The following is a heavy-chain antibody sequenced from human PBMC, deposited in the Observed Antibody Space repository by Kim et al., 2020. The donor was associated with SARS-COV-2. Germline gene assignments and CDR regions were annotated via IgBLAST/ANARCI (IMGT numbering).Heavy chain of an antibody. CDR1: GDSVSSRDYY. D-gene: IGHD5-12*01. J-gene: IGHJ4*02. CDR3: ARDPRDYGYAVDY. V-gene: IGHV4-61*08. Sequence: SETLSLTCSVSGDSVSSRDYYWTWIRQPPGKGLEWIGYIYHTGSTTYNPSLKSRFTISMDSSKNQFSLRLTSVTAADTAVYYCARDPRDYGYAVDYWGRGVLVTVSS. CDR2: IYHTGST.